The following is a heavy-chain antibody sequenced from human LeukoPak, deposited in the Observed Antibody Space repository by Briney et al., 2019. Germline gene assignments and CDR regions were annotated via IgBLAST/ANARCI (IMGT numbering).Heavy chain of an antibody. CDR3: AKDLHGGYSSDY. J-gene: IGHJ4*02. Sequence: GGSLRLSCAASGFTFNNFGMHWVRQAPGKGLEWVSFIGYEGVHKYYADSVKGRFTISKDNSKATLYLQMSGLRPEDTAVYYCAKDLHGGYSSDYWGQGTLVTVFS. V-gene: IGHV3-30*02. CDR1: GFTFNNFG. D-gene: IGHD4-23*01. CDR2: IGYEGVHK.